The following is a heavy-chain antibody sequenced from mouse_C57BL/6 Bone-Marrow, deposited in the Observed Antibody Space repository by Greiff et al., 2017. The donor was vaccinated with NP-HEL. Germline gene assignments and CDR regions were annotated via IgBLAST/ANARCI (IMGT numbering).Heavy chain of an antibody. D-gene: IGHD1-1*01. CDR1: GYTFTSYW. V-gene: IGHV1-64*01. J-gene: IGHJ3*01. CDR2: IHPNSGST. CDR3: ARGTTVVDRGTWFAY. Sequence: VQLQQPGAELVKPGASVKLSCKASGYTFTSYWMHWVKQRPGQGLEWIGMIHPNSGSTNYNEKFKSKATLTVDKSSSTAYMQLSSLTSEDSAVYYCARGTTVVDRGTWFAYWGQGTLVTVSA.